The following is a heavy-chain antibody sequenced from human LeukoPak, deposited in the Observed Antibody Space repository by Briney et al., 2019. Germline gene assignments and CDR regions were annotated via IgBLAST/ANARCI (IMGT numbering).Heavy chain of an antibody. CDR2: IYHTGSI. Sequence: PSETLSLTCAVTGNSISSSYYLGWIRQPPGKGLEWIGSIYHTGSIHYNPSLKSRVTISVDTSKNQFSLKLSSVTAADTAVYYCARGRGYCSSTSCYNYYYYMDVWGKGTTVTVSS. D-gene: IGHD2-2*02. CDR3: ARGRGYCSSTSCYNYYYYMDV. V-gene: IGHV4-38-2*01. J-gene: IGHJ6*03. CDR1: GNSISSSYY.